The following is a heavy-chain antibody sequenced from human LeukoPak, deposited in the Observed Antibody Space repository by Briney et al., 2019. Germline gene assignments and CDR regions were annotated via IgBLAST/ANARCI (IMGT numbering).Heavy chain of an antibody. D-gene: IGHD5-18*01. Sequence: SETLSLTCTVSGGSISSYYWSWIRQPPGKGLEWIGYIYYSGSTNYNPSLKSRVTISVDTSKNQFSLKLSSVTAADTAVYYCARHVRYSYGRDDVPGAFDIWGQGTMVTVSS. V-gene: IGHV4-59*08. CDR1: GGSISSYY. CDR3: ARHVRYSYGRDDVPGAFDI. J-gene: IGHJ3*02. CDR2: IYYSGST.